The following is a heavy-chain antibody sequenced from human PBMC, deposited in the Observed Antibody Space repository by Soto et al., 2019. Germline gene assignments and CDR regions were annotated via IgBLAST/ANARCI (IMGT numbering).Heavy chain of an antibody. CDR2: IKSDGSGI. Sequence: EVQLVESGGGLVQPGGSLRLSCAASGFTFSSYWMHWVRQVPGKGLVWVSRIKSDGSGISYADSVKGGFTISRDNAKNILYLEMNSLKVEGTAVYYCTRGSHGRSWAVEGHDYWGQGNLVTVSS. J-gene: IGHJ4*02. D-gene: IGHD2-15*01. V-gene: IGHV3-74*01. CDR1: GFTFSSYW. CDR3: TRGSHGRSWAVEGHDY.